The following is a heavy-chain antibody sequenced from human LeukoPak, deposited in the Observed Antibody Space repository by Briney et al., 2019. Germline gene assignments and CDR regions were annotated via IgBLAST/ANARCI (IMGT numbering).Heavy chain of an antibody. CDR2: IYYSGST. V-gene: IGHV4-59*01. J-gene: IGHJ6*03. CDR1: GGSLSGYY. CDR3: ARARGYDLPAFYYYYMDV. D-gene: IGHD5-12*01. Sequence: SETLSLTCAVYGGSLSGYYWSWMLQPPGKGLEWIGYIYYSGSTNYNPSLKSRVTISVETSKNKFSLKLSSVTAAYTAMYYCARARGYDLPAFYYYYMDVSGEGTTVTVSS.